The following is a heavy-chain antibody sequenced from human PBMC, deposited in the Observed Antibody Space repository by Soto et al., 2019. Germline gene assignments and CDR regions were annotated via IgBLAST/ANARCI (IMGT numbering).Heavy chain of an antibody. CDR2: ISSDGSSI. Sequence: PGGSLRLSCVASGFTISNDWMHWVRQAPGKGLVWVSRISSDGSSIGYTDSVKGRFTISRDNAKNTLDLQMNSLRADDTAFYYCVRGALFDFWGQGTLVTVSS. V-gene: IGHV3-74*01. CDR1: GFTISNDW. CDR3: VRGALFDF. J-gene: IGHJ4*02.